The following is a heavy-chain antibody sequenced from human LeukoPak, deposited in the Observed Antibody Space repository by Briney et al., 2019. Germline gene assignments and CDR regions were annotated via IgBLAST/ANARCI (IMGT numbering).Heavy chain of an antibody. CDR3: AREGLITTTIIVLGAHFDY. CDR1: GFTFSSYS. Sequence: GGSLRLSCAASGFTFSSYSMNWVRQAPGKGLEWVSSISSSSSYIYYADSVKGRFTISRDNAKNSLYLQMNSLRAEDTAVYYCAREGLITTTIIVLGAHFDYWGQGTLVTVSS. D-gene: IGHD3-22*01. V-gene: IGHV3-21*01. J-gene: IGHJ4*02. CDR2: ISSSSSYI.